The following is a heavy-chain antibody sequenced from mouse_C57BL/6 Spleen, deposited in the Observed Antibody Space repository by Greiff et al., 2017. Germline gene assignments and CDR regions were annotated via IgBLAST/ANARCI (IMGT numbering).Heavy chain of an antibody. CDR3: ARTPSITTVVSNYFDY. CDR1: GYTFTDYY. J-gene: IGHJ2*01. CDR2: INPNNGGT. V-gene: IGHV1-26*01. D-gene: IGHD1-1*01. Sequence: VQLQQSGPELVKPGASVKISCKASGYTFTDYYMNWVKQSHGKSLEWIGDINPNNGGTSYNQKFKGKATLTVDKSSSTAYMELRSLTSEDSAVYYCARTPSITTVVSNYFDYWGQGTTLTVSS.